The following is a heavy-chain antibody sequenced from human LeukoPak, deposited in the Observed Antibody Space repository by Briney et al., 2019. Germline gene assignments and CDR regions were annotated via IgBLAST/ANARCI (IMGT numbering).Heavy chain of an antibody. Sequence: PGRSLRLSCAASGFTFSSYAMHWVRQAPGKGLEWVAVISYDGSNKYYADSVKGRFTISRDNSKNTLYLQMNSLRAEDTAVYYCASKVSPNAFDIWGQGTMVTVSS. V-gene: IGHV3-30-3*01. CDR1: GFTFSSYA. CDR3: ASKVSPNAFDI. J-gene: IGHJ3*02. CDR2: ISYDGSNK. D-gene: IGHD1-14*01.